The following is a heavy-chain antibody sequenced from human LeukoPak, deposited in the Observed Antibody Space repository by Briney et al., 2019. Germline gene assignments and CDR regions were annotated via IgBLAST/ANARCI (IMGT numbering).Heavy chain of an antibody. D-gene: IGHD6-13*01. V-gene: IGHV3-21*01. CDR3: ARESTHAAIDY. CDR1: GFTFSSYS. Sequence: PGGSLRLSCAASGFTFSSYSMNWVRQAPGKGLEWVSSISSSSSYIYYADSMKGRFTISRDNAKNSLYLQMNSLRAEDTAVYYCARESTHAAIDYWGQGTLVTVSS. J-gene: IGHJ4*02. CDR2: ISSSSSYI.